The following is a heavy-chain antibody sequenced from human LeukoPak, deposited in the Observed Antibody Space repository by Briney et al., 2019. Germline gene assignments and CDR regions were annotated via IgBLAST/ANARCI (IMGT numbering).Heavy chain of an antibody. J-gene: IGHJ5*02. CDR3: ARRWTTSDHYNVLDP. CDR2: ISHSGST. D-gene: IGHD1-1*01. Sequence: AETLSLTCSVSGGSINSHQWAWIRQPPGKGLEWIAYISHSGSTYYNSSLKSRVTISVDTSKSQFSLKLSSVTAADTAVYFCARRWTTSDHYNVLDPWLQVTLVIVTS. V-gene: IGHV4-59*11. CDR1: GGSINSHQ.